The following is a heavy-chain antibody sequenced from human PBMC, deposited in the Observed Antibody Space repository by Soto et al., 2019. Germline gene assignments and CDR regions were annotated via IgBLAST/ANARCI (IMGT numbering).Heavy chain of an antibody. D-gene: IGHD6-19*01. CDR1: GGSFSGYY. J-gene: IGHJ2*01. V-gene: IGHV4-34*01. CDR3: ARGLIAVAGTGWYFNL. CDR2: INHSGST. Sequence: QVQLQQWGAGLLKPSETLSLTCAVYGGSFSGYYWSWIRQPPGKGLEWIGEINHSGSTSYNLSLKSRVTISVDTSKNQFSLKLSSVTAADTAVYYCARGLIAVAGTGWYFNLWGRGTLVTVSS.